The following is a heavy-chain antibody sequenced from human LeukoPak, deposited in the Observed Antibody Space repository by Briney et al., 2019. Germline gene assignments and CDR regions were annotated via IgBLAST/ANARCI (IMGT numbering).Heavy chain of an antibody. CDR2: IYPGDSDT. CDR1: GYSFTSYW. D-gene: IGHD3-10*01. V-gene: IGHV5-51*01. CDR3: ARRGYYYGSGSYYIDAFDI. Sequence: GESLKISCKGSGYSFTSYWIGWVRQMPGKGLECMGIIYPGDSDTRYSPSFQGQVTISADKSISTAYLQWSSLKASDTAIYYCARRGYYYGSGSYYIDAFDIWGQGTMVIVSS. J-gene: IGHJ3*02.